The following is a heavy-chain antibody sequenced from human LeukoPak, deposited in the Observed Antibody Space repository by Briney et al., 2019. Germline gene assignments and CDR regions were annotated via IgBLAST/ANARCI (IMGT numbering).Heavy chain of an antibody. Sequence: GGSLRLSCAASGFTFDDYAMHWVRQAPGKGLEWVSGISWNSGSIGYADSVKGRFTISRDNAKNSLYLQMNSLRAEDTALYYCATVTSSHYYYGMDVWGQGTTVTVSS. D-gene: IGHD4-17*01. CDR2: ISWNSGSI. V-gene: IGHV3-9*01. CDR3: ATVTSSHYYYGMDV. CDR1: GFTFDDYA. J-gene: IGHJ6*02.